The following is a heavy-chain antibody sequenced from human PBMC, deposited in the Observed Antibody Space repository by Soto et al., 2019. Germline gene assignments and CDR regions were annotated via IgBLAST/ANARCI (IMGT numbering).Heavy chain of an antibody. V-gene: IGHV1-69*06. CDR3: ARVNTYYYDSSGYYPH. J-gene: IGHJ3*01. D-gene: IGHD3-22*01. Sequence: GASVKVSCKASGGTFSSYANSWVRQAPGQGLEWMGGIIPIFGTANYAQKFQGRVTITADKSTSTAYMELSSLRSEDTAVYYCARVNTYYYDSSGYYPHWGQGTMVNVSS. CDR1: GGTFSSYA. CDR2: IIPIFGTA.